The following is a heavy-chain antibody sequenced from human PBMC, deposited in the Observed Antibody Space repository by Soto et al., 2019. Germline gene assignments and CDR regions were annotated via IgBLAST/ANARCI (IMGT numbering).Heavy chain of an antibody. D-gene: IGHD4-17*01. Sequence: SETLSLTCTVSGGSISGYYWSWFRQPPGKGLEWIASVFYSGSTSYNPSLKSRVTISADTSKNQFSLKLTSVTAADTAVYYCARGSTTEKVDSWGQGTLVTVSS. CDR1: GGSISGYY. CDR3: ARGSTTEKVDS. CDR2: VFYSGST. J-gene: IGHJ4*02. V-gene: IGHV4-59*08.